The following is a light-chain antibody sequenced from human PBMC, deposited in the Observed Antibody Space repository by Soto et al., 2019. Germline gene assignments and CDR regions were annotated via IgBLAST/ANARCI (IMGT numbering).Light chain of an antibody. CDR3: AAWDDSLSGCV. V-gene: IGLV1-40*01. Sequence: QSVLTQPPSVSGAQGQRVTISCTGSSSNIGAGYDVHWYQQLPGTAPKLLIYGNSNRPSGVPDRFSGSKSGTSASLAITGLQAEDEADYYCAAWDDSLSGCVFGGGTQLTVL. CDR1: SSNIGAGYD. J-gene: IGLJ3*02. CDR2: GNS.